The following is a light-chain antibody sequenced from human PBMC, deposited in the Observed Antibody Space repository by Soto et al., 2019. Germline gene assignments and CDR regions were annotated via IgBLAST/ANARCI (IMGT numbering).Light chain of an antibody. CDR3: QQYNSYSS. V-gene: IGKV1-5*03. CDR1: QSIGSW. CDR2: KAS. Sequence: IQMPQSTSTLSASVGDRVTITCRASQSIGSWLAWFQQKPGKAPKVLIYKASSLESGVPSRFSGSGSGTEFTLTISSLEPDDFATYYCQQYNSYSSFGQGTKVDIK. J-gene: IGKJ1*01.